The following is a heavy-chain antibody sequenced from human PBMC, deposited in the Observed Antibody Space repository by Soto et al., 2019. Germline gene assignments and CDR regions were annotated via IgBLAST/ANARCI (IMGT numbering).Heavy chain of an antibody. CDR3: ARASMSGRRFDY. Sequence: ASVKVSCKASGYTFSSYYMHWVRQAPGQGLEWMGIINPSGGSTTYAQKFQGRVTMTRDTSTSTVYMELSSLTSEDTAVYYCARASMSGRRFDYWGEGTLVTV. CDR2: INPSGGST. V-gene: IGHV1-46*03. J-gene: IGHJ4*02. CDR1: GYTFSSYY.